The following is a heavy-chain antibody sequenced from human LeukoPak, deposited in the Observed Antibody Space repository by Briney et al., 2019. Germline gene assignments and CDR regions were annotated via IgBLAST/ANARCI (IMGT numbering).Heavy chain of an antibody. J-gene: IGHJ4*02. V-gene: IGHV3-30*04. Sequence: PGGSLRLSCAASGFTFSSYAMHGVRQAPGKGLEWVAVISYDGSNKYYADSVKGRFTISRDNSKNTLYLQMNSLRAEDTAVYYCARDSGSYGPLTYYFDYWGQGTLVTVSS. CDR3: ARDSGSYGPLTYYFDY. CDR1: GFTFSSYA. D-gene: IGHD1-26*01. CDR2: ISYDGSNK.